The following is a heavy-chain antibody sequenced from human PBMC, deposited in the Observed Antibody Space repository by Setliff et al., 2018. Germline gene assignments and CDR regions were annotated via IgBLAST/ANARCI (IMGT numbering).Heavy chain of an antibody. CDR1: GGSFSGYY. Sequence: SETLSLTCAVYGGSFSGYYWSWIRQPPGKGLEWIGEIDHSGSTNYNPSLKSRVTISIDTSKNQFSLKLSSVTAADTAVYYCASLGMTTMMDWYFDLWGRGTLVTVSS. V-gene: IGHV4-34*01. CDR2: IDHSGST. CDR3: ASLGMTTMMDWYFDL. J-gene: IGHJ2*01. D-gene: IGHD4-4*01.